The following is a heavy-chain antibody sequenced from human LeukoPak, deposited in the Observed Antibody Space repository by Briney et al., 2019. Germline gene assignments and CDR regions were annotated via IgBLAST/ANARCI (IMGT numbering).Heavy chain of an antibody. D-gene: IGHD4-17*01. Sequence: SQTLSLTCTVSGGSISSGSYFWSWIRQPAGKGLEWIGRIYTSGSTNYNPSLKSRVTISVDTSKNQFSLKLSSVTAADTAVYYCARLRHYALPPDYWGQGTLVTVSS. J-gene: IGHJ4*02. CDR2: IYTSGST. CDR3: ARLRHYALPPDY. V-gene: IGHV4-61*02. CDR1: GGSISSGSYF.